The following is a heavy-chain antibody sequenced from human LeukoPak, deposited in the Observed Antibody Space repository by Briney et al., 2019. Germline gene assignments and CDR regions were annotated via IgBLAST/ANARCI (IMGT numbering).Heavy chain of an antibody. Sequence: SETLSLTCTVSGGSFSGYYCTWIRQPPGKGLEWIGEINHSGSANYNPSLKSRVTISVDTSKNQFSLKLSSVTAADTAVYYCARGRSGSYYSYYYYGMDVWGQGTTVTVSS. CDR3: ARGRSGSYYSYYYYGMDV. CDR2: INHSGSA. CDR1: GGSFSGYY. D-gene: IGHD1-26*01. V-gene: IGHV4-34*01. J-gene: IGHJ6*02.